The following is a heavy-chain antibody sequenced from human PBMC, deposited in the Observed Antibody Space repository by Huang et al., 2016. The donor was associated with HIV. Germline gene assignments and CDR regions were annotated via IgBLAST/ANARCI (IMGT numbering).Heavy chain of an antibody. CDR2: INSDWMST. CDR3: ARDPRIQSWLNFFDY. J-gene: IGHJ4*02. D-gene: IGHD3-22*01. V-gene: IGHV3-74*01. Sequence: EVQLVESGGGLVQPGGSLRLSCADSGFSISSYWMHWVRQAPGKGMVWAARINSDWMSTSYADSVKGRFTISRDNAKNTLDLQMNSLRAEDTAVYYCARDPRIQSWLNFFDYWGQGTLVSVSS. CDR1: GFSISSYW.